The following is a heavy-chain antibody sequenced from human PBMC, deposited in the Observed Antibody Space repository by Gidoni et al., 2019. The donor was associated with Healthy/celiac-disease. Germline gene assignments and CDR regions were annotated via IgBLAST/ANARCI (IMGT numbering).Heavy chain of an antibody. J-gene: IGHJ3*02. Sequence: EVQLVESGGGLVQPGRSLRLSCAASGFTFDDYAMHWVRQAPGKGLEWVSGISWNSGSIGYADSVKGRFTISRDNAKNSLYLQMNSLRAEDTALYYCAKDRYGSGYDAFDIWGQGTMVTVSS. V-gene: IGHV3-9*01. D-gene: IGHD6-19*01. CDR3: AKDRYGSGYDAFDI. CDR1: GFTFDDYA. CDR2: ISWNSGSI.